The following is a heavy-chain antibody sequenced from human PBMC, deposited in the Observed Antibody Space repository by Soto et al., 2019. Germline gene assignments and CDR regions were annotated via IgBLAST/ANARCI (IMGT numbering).Heavy chain of an antibody. J-gene: IGHJ4*02. V-gene: IGHV3-53*01. CDR1: GFTLSSNY. CDR3: ARGYGDCVWSNYFDY. CDR2: IYSGGST. Sequence: PGGSLRLSCAASGFTLSSNYMSWVRQAPGKGLEWVSVIYSGGSTYYADSVKGRFTISRDNSKNTLYLQMNSLRAEDTAVYYCARGYGDCVWSNYFDYWGRGTLVTVSS. D-gene: IGHD4-17*01.